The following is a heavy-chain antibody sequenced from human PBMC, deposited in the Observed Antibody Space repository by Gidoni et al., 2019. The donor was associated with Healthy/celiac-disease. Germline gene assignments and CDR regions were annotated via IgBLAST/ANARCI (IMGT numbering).Heavy chain of an antibody. CDR3: VKGGIAAAGPMGWNDAFDI. CDR2: ISSNGGST. V-gene: IGHV3-64D*06. Sequence: EVQLVESGGGLVQPGGSLRLSCSASGFTFSSYAMHWVRQAPGKGLEYVSAISSNGGSTYYADSVKGRFTISRDNSKNTLYLQMSSLRAEDTAVYYCVKGGIAAAGPMGWNDAFDIWGQGTMVTVSS. D-gene: IGHD6-13*01. CDR1: GFTFSSYA. J-gene: IGHJ3*02.